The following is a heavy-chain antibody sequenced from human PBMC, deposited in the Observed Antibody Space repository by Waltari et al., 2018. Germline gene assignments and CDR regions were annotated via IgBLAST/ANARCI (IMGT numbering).Heavy chain of an antibody. J-gene: IGHJ6*02. CDR1: GFTFSNSA. CDR3: ARLLAAAGDGMDV. D-gene: IGHD6-13*01. Sequence: EVQLVESGGGLVQPGGSLRLSCAASGFTFSNSAMHWVRQATGKGLEWVSAIGTAGNTYYPGSVKGRFTISRENAKNSLYLQMNSLRAGDTAVYYCARLLAAAGDGMDVWGQGTTVTVSS. CDR2: IGTAGNT. V-gene: IGHV3-13*01.